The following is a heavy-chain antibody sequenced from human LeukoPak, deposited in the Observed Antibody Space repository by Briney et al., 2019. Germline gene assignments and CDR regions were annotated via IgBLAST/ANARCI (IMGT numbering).Heavy chain of an antibody. J-gene: IGHJ5*02. Sequence: VASVKVSCKASGYTFTGYYMHWVRQAPGQGLEWMGRINPNSGGTNYAQKFQGRVTMTRDTSISTAYMELSRLRSDDTAVYYCAVITMVRGVMLHHWGQGTLVTVSS. CDR2: INPNSGGT. V-gene: IGHV1-2*06. CDR3: AVITMVRGVMLHH. CDR1: GYTFTGYY. D-gene: IGHD3-10*01.